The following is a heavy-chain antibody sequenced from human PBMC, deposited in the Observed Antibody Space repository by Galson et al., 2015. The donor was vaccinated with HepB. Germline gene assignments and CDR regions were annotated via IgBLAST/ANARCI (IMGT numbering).Heavy chain of an antibody. CDR1: GFTFSSCA. Sequence: SLRLSCAASGFTFSSCAMSWVRQAPGKGLEWVSAISGSGGSTYYADSVKGRFTISRDNSKNMLYLQMNSLRAEDTAVYYCAKDAKQWLGVRYFDYWGQGTLVTVSS. CDR2: ISGSGGST. V-gene: IGHV3-23*01. J-gene: IGHJ4*02. D-gene: IGHD6-19*01. CDR3: AKDAKQWLGVRYFDY.